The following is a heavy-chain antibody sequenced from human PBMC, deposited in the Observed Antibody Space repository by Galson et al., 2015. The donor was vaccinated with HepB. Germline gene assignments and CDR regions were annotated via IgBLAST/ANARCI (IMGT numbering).Heavy chain of an antibody. J-gene: IGHJ6*02. V-gene: IGHV4-39*01. CDR2: IYYSGST. D-gene: IGHD2-2*01. Sequence: ETLSLTCTVSGGSISSSSYYWGWIRQPPGKGLEWIGSIYYSGSTYYNPSLKSRVTISVDTSKNQFSLKLSSVTAADTAVYYCARRGQLPPLYYYYYGMDVWGQGTTVTVSS. CDR1: GGSISSSSYY. CDR3: ARRGQLPPLYYYYYGMDV.